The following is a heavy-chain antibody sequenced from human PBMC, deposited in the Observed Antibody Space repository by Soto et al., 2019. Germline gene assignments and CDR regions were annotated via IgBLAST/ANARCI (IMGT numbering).Heavy chain of an antibody. CDR1: GFTVSSQY. J-gene: IGHJ6*02. V-gene: IGHV3-53*02. CDR2: IWSAGLI. Sequence: DVQLVETGGELIQPGGSLRLSCAASGFTVSSQYMSWVRQAPGKGLEWVSVIWSAGLIYYADSVRGRFTISRDISKNILYLEMTSLRADVTAVYYCAREAPMDVWGQGTTVTVSS. CDR3: AREAPMDV.